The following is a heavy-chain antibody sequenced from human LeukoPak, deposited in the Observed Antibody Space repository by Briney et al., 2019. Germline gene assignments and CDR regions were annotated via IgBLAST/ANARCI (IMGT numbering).Heavy chain of an antibody. D-gene: IGHD2-2*01. CDR1: GFTFSSYS. J-gene: IGHJ3*02. CDR2: ISSSSSYI. V-gene: IGHV3-21*01. Sequence: GGSLRLSCVASGFTFSSYSMNWVCQAPGKGLEWVSSISSSSSYIYYADSVKGRFTISRDNAKNSLYLQMNSLRAEDTAVYYCASEYCSSTSCYGDAFDIWGQGTMVTVSS. CDR3: ASEYCSSTSCYGDAFDI.